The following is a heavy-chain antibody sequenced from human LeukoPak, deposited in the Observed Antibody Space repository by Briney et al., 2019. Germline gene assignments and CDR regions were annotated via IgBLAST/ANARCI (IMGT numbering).Heavy chain of an antibody. J-gene: IGHJ4*02. V-gene: IGHV3-7*03. Sequence: GGSLRLSCAASGFMFRNYWISWVRQAPGKGLEWVANIKQDGSDKYYVDSVKGRFTISRDNAKNSLYLQMNNLRADDTAVYYCARVGRHDYGDPDFDSWGQGTLVTVSS. D-gene: IGHD4-17*01. CDR3: ARVGRHDYGDPDFDS. CDR1: GFMFRNYW. CDR2: IKQDGSDK.